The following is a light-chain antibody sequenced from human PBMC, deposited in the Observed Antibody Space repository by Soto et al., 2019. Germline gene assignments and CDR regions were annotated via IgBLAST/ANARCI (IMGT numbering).Light chain of an antibody. Sequence: SYELTQPPSVSVAPGQTAGISCGGNNIGSQRVHWYQQKPGQAPVLVVYDDYDRPSGIPERFSGSHSGHTATLTISRVEAGDEADYYCQVWDSSSDHWVFGGGTKVTVL. CDR3: QVWDSSSDHWV. J-gene: IGLJ3*02. V-gene: IGLV3-21*02. CDR1: NIGSQR. CDR2: DDY.